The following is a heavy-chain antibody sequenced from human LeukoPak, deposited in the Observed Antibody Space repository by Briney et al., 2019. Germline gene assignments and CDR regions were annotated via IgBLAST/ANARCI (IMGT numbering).Heavy chain of an antibody. CDR3: AKVPTYDSSGYYYVLDAFDI. CDR2: ISGSGGST. Sequence: GGSLRLSCAASGFTFSSYAMSWVRQTPGKGLEWVSAISGSGGSTYYADSVKGRFTISRDNSKITLYLQMNSLRAEDTAVYYCAKVPTYDSSGYYYVLDAFDIWGQGTMVTVSS. CDR1: GFTFSSYA. D-gene: IGHD3-22*01. J-gene: IGHJ3*02. V-gene: IGHV3-23*01.